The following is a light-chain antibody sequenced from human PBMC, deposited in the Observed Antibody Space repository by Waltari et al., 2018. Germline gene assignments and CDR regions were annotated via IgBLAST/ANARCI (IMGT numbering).Light chain of an antibody. CDR1: SSDVGGYNY. CDR3: SSYISSSTLEL. V-gene: IGLV2-14*03. Sequence: QSALTQPASVSGSPGQSITISCTGTSSDVGGYNYVSWYQQHPGKAPKLMIYDVSNRPSGVSNRFSGSKSGNTASLTISGLQAEEEADYYCSSYISSSTLELFGGGTSLTVL. CDR2: DVS. J-gene: IGLJ2*01.